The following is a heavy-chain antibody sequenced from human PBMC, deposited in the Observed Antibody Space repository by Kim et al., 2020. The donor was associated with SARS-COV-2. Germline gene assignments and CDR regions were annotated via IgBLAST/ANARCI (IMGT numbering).Heavy chain of an antibody. D-gene: IGHD3-22*01. CDR3: ARGLARRYYYDSSGYRTPYYYYGMDV. J-gene: IGHJ6*02. Sequence: SETLSLTCAVYGGSFSGYYWSWIRQPPGKGLEWIGEINHSGSTNYNPSLKSRVTISVDTSKNQFSLKLSSVTAADTAVYYCARGLARRYYYDSSGYRTPYYYYGMDVWGQGTTVTVSS. CDR1: GGSFSGYY. CDR2: INHSGST. V-gene: IGHV4-34*01.